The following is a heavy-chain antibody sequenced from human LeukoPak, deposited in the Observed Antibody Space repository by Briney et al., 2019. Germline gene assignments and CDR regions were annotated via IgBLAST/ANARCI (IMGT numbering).Heavy chain of an antibody. CDR1: GFTFSSYS. J-gene: IGHJ4*02. D-gene: IGHD2-2*02. V-gene: IGHV3-21*01. Sequence: GGSLRLSCAASGFTFSSYSMNWVRQAPGKGLEWVSSISSSSSYIYYADSVKGRFTISRDNAKNSLYLQMNSLRAEDTAVYYCARVGDCSRTSCYTFGYFDYWGQGTLVTVSS. CDR3: ARVGDCSRTSCYTFGYFDY. CDR2: ISSSSSYI.